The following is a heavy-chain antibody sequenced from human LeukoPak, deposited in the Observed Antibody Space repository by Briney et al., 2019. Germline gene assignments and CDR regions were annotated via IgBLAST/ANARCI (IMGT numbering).Heavy chain of an antibody. Sequence: GGSLRLSCAASGFSFSSFAMTWVRQAPGKGLEWVSSITGGHYPTYNTDSVKGRFTISRDNSKNTLYQQMNSLRADDTAVYYRTKDPNGDYVGAFDPWGQGTLVTVSS. CDR2: ITGGHYPT. CDR1: GFSFSSFA. V-gene: IGHV3-23*01. J-gene: IGHJ5*02. CDR3: TKDPNGDYVGAFDP. D-gene: IGHD4-17*01.